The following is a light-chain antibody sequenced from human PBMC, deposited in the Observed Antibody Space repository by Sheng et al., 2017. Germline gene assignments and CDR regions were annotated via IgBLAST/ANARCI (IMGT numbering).Light chain of an antibody. CDR2: GAS. Sequence: EIVMTQSPATLSLSPGERATLSCRASQSVSSNVAWYQQKPGLAPRLLIYGASSRATGFPGRLSGSGSGTEFTLTISSLQPDDFATYYCQQYNSLYTFGQGTKLEI. CDR1: QSVSSN. V-gene: IGKV3-15*01. CDR3: QQYNSLYT. J-gene: IGKJ2*01.